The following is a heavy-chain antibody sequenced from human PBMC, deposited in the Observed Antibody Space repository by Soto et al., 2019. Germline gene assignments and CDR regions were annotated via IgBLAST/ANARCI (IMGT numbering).Heavy chain of an antibody. CDR1: GFTFSSYG. CDR2: ISYDGSNK. Sequence: QVQLVESGGGVVQPGRSLRLSCAASGFTFSSYGMHWVRQAPGKGLEWVAVISYDGSNKYYADSVKGRFTISRDNSKNTLYLQMNSQRAEDTAVYYCAKGDREQQACYYGMDVWGQGTTVTVS. V-gene: IGHV3-30*18. J-gene: IGHJ6*02. CDR3: AKGDREQQACYYGMDV. D-gene: IGHD1-1*01.